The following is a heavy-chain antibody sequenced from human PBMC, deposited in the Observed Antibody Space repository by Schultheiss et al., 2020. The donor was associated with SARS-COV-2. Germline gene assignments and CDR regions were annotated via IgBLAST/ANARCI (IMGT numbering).Heavy chain of an antibody. CDR1: GGSFSDHY. D-gene: IGHD2-2*01. J-gene: IGHJ4*02. V-gene: IGHV4-34*01. CDR3: ARITRQDYFDF. Sequence: SETLSLTCAVYGGSFSDHYWNWIRQPPGKGLEWIGEINHSGSTNYNPSLKSRVSISIDTSKNQFSLRLSSMTAADTALYYCARITRQDYFDFWGQGTLVTVSS. CDR2: INHSGST.